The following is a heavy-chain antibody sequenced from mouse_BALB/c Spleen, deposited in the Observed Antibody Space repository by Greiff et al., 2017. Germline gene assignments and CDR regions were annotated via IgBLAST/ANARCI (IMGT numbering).Heavy chain of an antibody. CDR2: ISSGSSTI. D-gene: IGHD2-14*01. V-gene: IGHV5-17*02. Sequence: EVMLVESGGGLVQPGGSRKLSCAASGFTFSSFGMHWVRQAPEKGLEWVAYISSGSSTIYYADTVKGRFTISRDNPKNTLFLQMTSLRSEDTAMYDCARDPYRYDYAMDYWGQGTSVTVSS. CDR1: GFTFSSFG. J-gene: IGHJ4*01. CDR3: ARDPYRYDYAMDY.